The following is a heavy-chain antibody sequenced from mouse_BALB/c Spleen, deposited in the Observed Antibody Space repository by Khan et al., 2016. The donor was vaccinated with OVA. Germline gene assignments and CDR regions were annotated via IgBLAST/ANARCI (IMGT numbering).Heavy chain of an antibody. Sequence: QVQLQQSGAELVKAGASVKMSCKASGYTFTSYWMHWVKQRLGQGLEWFAETNPTNGRTYYNEKFKSKATLTVDKSSSTAYLLLSGQPFADSAVYYVARIKKIVATYFDYWCQGTTLTVSS. D-gene: IGHD1-1*01. CDR3: ARIKKIVATYFDY. CDR1: GYTFTSYW. V-gene: IGHV1S81*02. J-gene: IGHJ2*01. CDR2: TNPTNGRT.